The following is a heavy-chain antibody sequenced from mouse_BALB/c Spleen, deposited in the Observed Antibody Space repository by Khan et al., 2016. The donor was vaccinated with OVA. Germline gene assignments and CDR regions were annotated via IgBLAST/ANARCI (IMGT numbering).Heavy chain of an antibody. V-gene: IGHV5-6-4*01. CDR2: ITSGGSYT. D-gene: IGHD1-1*01. CDR1: GFAFSSYS. Sequence: EVELVESGGGLVKPGGSLKLSCAASGFAFSSYSMSWVRQTPEKRLEWVATITSGGSYTYYPDSVKGRFPISRDNAKNTLYLQMSSLKSEDTAMYYCTRDRNSYGSSFYFDYWGQGTTLTVSS. J-gene: IGHJ2*01. CDR3: TRDRNSYGSSFYFDY.